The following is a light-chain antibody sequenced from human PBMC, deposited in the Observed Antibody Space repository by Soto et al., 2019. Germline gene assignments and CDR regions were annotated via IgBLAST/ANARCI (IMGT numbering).Light chain of an antibody. CDR2: GAS. V-gene: IGKV3-15*01. CDR1: QNVRTN. Sequence: EIVMTQSPATLSVSPGERATLSCRASQNVRTNLAWYQQKPGQAPRLLIYGASTRATGIPARFSGSGSGTEFTLTISSLQSEDFAVYYCQQYHNWPAFGQGTKVEIK. J-gene: IGKJ1*01. CDR3: QQYHNWPA.